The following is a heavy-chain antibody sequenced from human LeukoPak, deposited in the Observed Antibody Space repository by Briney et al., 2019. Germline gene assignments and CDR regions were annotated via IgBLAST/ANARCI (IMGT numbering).Heavy chain of an antibody. V-gene: IGHV4-34*01. CDR1: GGSFSGYY. D-gene: IGHD6-13*01. CDR2: IYYSGST. J-gene: IGHJ4*02. Sequence: SETLSLTCAVYGGSFSGYYWSWIRQPPGKGLEWIGSIYYSGSTYYNPSLKSRVTISVDTSKNQFSLKLSSVTAADTAVYYCARHIAARVFDYWGQGTLVTVSS. CDR3: ARHIAARVFDY.